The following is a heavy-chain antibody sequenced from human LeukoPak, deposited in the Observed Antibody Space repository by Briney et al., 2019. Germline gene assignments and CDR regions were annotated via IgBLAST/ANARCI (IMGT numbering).Heavy chain of an antibody. CDR3: AQDWWLHEGMDV. CDR1: GFTFSSYG. J-gene: IGHJ6*02. CDR2: ISYDGSNK. Sequence: GGSLRLSCAASGFTFSSYGMHWVRQAPGKGLEWVAVISYDGSNKYYADSVKGRFTISRDNSKNTLYLQMNSLRAEDTAVYYCAQDWWLHEGMDVWGQGTTVTVSS. D-gene: IGHD2-15*01. V-gene: IGHV3-30*18.